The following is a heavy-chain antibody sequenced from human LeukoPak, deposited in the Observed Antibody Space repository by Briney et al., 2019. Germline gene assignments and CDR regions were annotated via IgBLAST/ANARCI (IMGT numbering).Heavy chain of an antibody. CDR3: ARDFEAVADEEGYDAFDI. Sequence: ALVRVSCKASGYTFTRYGMTWVRQAPGQGLEWMGWISGYNGNTNYAQKFQGRVTMTKDTSTSRVYMELRSLRPDDTAVYYCARDFEAVADEEGYDAFDIWGQGTMVTVSS. V-gene: IGHV1-18*01. D-gene: IGHD6-19*01. CDR2: ISGYNGNT. J-gene: IGHJ3*02. CDR1: GYTFTRYG.